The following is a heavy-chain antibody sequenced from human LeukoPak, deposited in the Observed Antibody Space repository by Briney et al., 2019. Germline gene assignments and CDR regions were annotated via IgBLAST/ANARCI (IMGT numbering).Heavy chain of an antibody. Sequence: PGGSLRLSCAASGFTFSSYWMSWVRQAPGKGLEWVANIKQDGSEKYYVDSVKGRFTISRDNAKNSLYLQMNSLRAEDTAVYYCARVPYFCSSTSCPLYNMDVWGKGTTGTVSS. D-gene: IGHD2-2*01. CDR1: GFTFSSYW. V-gene: IGHV3-7*01. J-gene: IGHJ6*03. CDR2: IKQDGSEK. CDR3: ARVPYFCSSTSCPLYNMDV.